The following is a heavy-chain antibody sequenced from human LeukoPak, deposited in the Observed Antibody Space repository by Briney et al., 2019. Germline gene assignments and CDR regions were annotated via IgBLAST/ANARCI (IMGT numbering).Heavy chain of an antibody. Sequence: ASVKVSCKASGYTFTGYYMHWVRQAPGQGLEWMGWINPNSGGTNYAQKFQGRVTMTRDTSISTAYMELSRLRSDDTAVYYCARAGSIAARHFDYWGQGTMVTVSS. V-gene: IGHV1-2*02. D-gene: IGHD6-6*01. CDR3: ARAGSIAARHFDY. CDR1: GYTFTGYY. CDR2: INPNSGGT. J-gene: IGHJ4*02.